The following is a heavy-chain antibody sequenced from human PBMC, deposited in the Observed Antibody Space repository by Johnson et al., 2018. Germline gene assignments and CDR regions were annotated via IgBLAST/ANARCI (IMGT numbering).Heavy chain of an antibody. Sequence: QVQLQESGPGLVKPSQTLSLTCTVSGGSLSSGGYFWSWTRQHPGKGLECIGYIYYSGRTYYKQSLQSRVTISVDTSQNQFSLRLNSLPAADTARYYCATGVSAASYGLDVWGQVTTVTVSS. CDR2: IYYSGRT. D-gene: IGHD2-2*01. CDR1: GGSLSSGGYF. CDR3: ATGVSAASYGLDV. V-gene: IGHV4-31*03. J-gene: IGHJ6*02.